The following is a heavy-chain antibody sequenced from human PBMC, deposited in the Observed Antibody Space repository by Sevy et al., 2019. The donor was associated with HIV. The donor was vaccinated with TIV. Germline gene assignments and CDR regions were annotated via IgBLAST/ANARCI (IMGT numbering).Heavy chain of an antibody. V-gene: IGHV4-34*01. CDR2: INHSGST. CDR1: GGSFSGYY. CDR3: ARGRYCSGGSCYSVSGGKFYY. J-gene: IGHJ4*02. D-gene: IGHD2-15*01. Sequence: SETLSLTCAVYGGSFSGYYWSWIRQPPGKGLEWIGEINHSGSTNYNPSLKSRVTISVDTSKNQFSLKLSSVTAADTAVYYCARGRYCSGGSCYSVSGGKFYYWGQGTLVTVSS.